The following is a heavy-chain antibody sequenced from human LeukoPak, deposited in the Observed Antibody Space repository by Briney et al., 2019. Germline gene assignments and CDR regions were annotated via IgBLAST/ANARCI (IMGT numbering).Heavy chain of an antibody. D-gene: IGHD3-22*01. CDR1: GGSISSYY. Sequence: SETLSLTCTVSGGSISSYYWSWIRQPVGKGLEWIGRIYTSGSTHYNPSLKSRVTMSVDTSKNQFSLKLSSVTAADTAVYYCARDIYYYDSRYYFDYWGQGTLVTVSS. CDR3: ARDIYYYDSRYYFDY. J-gene: IGHJ4*02. V-gene: IGHV4-4*07. CDR2: IYTSGST.